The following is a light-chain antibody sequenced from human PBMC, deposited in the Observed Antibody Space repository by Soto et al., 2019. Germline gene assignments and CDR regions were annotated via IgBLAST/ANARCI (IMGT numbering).Light chain of an antibody. J-gene: IGLJ1*01. V-gene: IGLV2-14*01. CDR3: SSYTSSSTLYYV. Sequence: QSVLTQPASVSGSPGQSITISCTGTSSDVCGYNYVSWYQQHPGKAPKLMIYDVSNRPSGVSNRFSGSKSGNTASLTISGLQAKDEADYYCSSYTSSSTLYYVFGTGTKVTVL. CDR2: DVS. CDR1: SSDVCGYNY.